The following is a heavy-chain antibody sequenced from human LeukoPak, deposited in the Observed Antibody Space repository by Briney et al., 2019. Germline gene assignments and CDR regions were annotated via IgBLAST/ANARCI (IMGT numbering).Heavy chain of an antibody. CDR2: IYYSGST. CDR1: GGSISSYY. J-gene: IGHJ3*02. Sequence: SETLSLTCTVSGGSISSYYWSWIRQPPGKGLEWIGYIYYSGSTNYNPSLKSRVTISVDTSKNHFSLKLSSVTAADTAVYYCARDRYDILTGYPLAFDIWGQGTMVTVSS. CDR3: ARDRYDILTGYPLAFDI. D-gene: IGHD3-9*01. V-gene: IGHV4-59*01.